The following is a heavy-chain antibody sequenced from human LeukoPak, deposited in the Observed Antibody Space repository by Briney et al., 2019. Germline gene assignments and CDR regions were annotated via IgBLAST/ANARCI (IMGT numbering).Heavy chain of an antibody. Sequence: GGSLRLSCAASGSSFSGHDMNWVRQAPGKGQEWVSSISFSSTYIYYADSVRGRFTISRDNAKNSLYLQMNSLRVEDTAVYYCARADCSSSTCYLRRSWFDPWGQGTLVTVSS. CDR2: ISFSSTYI. CDR3: ARADCSSSTCYLRRSWFDP. J-gene: IGHJ5*02. D-gene: IGHD2-2*01. V-gene: IGHV3-21*01. CDR1: GSSFSGHD.